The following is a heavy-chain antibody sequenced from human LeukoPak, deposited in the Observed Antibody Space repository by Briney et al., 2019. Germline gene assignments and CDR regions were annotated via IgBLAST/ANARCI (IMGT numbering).Heavy chain of an antibody. V-gene: IGHV4-38-2*01. CDR3: ARQYDSYFYYYLDL. Sequence: SETLSLTCAVSGYPINNAYYWVWIGQPPGKGLEWIGSLYHPDSTYYNPSLKSRVTMSVDTSRNQFSLKLSFVTAADTAVYYCARQYDSYFYYYLDLWGTGTTVTVSS. CDR2: LYHPDST. CDR1: GYPINNAYY. D-gene: IGHD2-2*01. J-gene: IGHJ6*03.